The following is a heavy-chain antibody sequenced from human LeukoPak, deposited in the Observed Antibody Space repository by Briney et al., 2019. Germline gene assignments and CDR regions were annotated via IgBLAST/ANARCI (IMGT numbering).Heavy chain of an antibody. Sequence: GGSLRLSCAASGFTFSSYGMHWVRQAPGKGLEWLAVIWYGGSNKYYADSVKGRFTISRDNSKNTLYLQMNSLRAEDTAVYYCAKSGSYELEYFQHWGQGTLVTVSS. J-gene: IGHJ1*01. V-gene: IGHV3-33*08. CDR1: GFTFSSYG. D-gene: IGHD1-26*01. CDR2: IWYGGSNK. CDR3: AKSGSYELEYFQH.